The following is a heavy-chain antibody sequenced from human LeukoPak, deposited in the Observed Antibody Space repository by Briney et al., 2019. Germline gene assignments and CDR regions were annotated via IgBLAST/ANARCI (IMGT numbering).Heavy chain of an antibody. CDR3: ARDPNWGSGY. CDR1: GFTFSNYV. CDR2: IGTSGGDI. V-gene: IGHV3-23*01. J-gene: IGHJ4*02. D-gene: IGHD7-27*01. Sequence: GGSLRLSCGASGFTFSNYVMRWVRQAPGKGLEWVSIIGTSGGDIHYADSVKGRFSISRDNSKNTLSLQMNSLRVDDTAVYYCARDPNWGSGYWGQGTLVTVSS.